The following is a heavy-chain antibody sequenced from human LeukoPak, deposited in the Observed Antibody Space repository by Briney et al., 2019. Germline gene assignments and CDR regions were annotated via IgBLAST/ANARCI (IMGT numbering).Heavy chain of an antibody. CDR3: ARVVNRVAFDI. CDR2: FYSGGNT. J-gene: IGHJ3*02. V-gene: IGHV3-53*01. D-gene: IGHD2-21*01. CDR1: GFTVSSNY. Sequence: PGGSLRLSCAASGFTVSSNYMSWVRQAPGKGLEWVSIFYSGGNTYYADSVKGRFTISRDISKNTLYLQMNSLRAEDTAVFYCARVVNRVAFDIWGLGTVVAVSS.